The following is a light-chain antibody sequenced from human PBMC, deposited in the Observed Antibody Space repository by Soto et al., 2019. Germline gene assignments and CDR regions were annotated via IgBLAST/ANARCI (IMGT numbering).Light chain of an antibody. CDR3: QQRSDWPLT. CDR2: DAS. V-gene: IGKV3-11*01. CDR1: QRISNF. J-gene: IGKJ4*01. Sequence: EIVLTQSPGTLSLSPGERATFSCRASQRISNFLAWFQQKPGQPPRLLIYDASNRATGIPARFSGSGSGTDFTLPISSLEPEDFAVYYCQQRSDWPLTFGGGAKVEIK.